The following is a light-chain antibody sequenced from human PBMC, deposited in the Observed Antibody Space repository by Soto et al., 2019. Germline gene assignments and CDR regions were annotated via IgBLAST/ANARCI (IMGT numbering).Light chain of an antibody. CDR3: SSYTSSSTLAYV. V-gene: IGLV2-14*01. Sequence: QCAQSHPASVCWSPGQSITISCTGTSGDVGGYNYVSWYQHHPGKAPKLMIYEVSNRPSGVSNRFSGSKSGNTASLIISGLQAEDEADYYCSSYTSSSTLAYVFGTGTKVTVL. CDR2: EVS. CDR1: SGDVGGYNY. J-gene: IGLJ1*01.